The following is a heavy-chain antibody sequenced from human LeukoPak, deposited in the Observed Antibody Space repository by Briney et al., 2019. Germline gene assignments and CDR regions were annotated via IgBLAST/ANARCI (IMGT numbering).Heavy chain of an antibody. CDR2: TRNKANSFTT. CDR3: ARGDDYNRRSFDY. J-gene: IGHJ4*02. Sequence: GGSLRLSCAASGFPFNDHYMDWVRQAPGKGLEWVGRTRNKANSFTTEYAASVRGRFTISRDDSKNSLYLQMNSLKTEDTAVYYCARGDDYNRRSFDYWGQGTLVTVSS. D-gene: IGHD5-24*01. CDR1: GFPFNDHY. V-gene: IGHV3-72*01.